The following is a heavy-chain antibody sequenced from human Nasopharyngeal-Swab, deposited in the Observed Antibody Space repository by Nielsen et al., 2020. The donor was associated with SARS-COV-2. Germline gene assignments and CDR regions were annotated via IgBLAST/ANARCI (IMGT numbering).Heavy chain of an antibody. CDR1: GFTLTRYG. V-gene: IGHV3-30*03. J-gene: IGHJ4*02. D-gene: IGHD4/OR15-4a*01. Sequence: GESLKISCAASGFTLTRYGMHWVRRAPGKGLEWVALVSHDGRDEFYADSVKGRFIISRDIFKNVVYLQLNSLRVEDTAVYYCTRDGPSNYGTWDYWGQGALVTVSS. CDR3: TRDGPSNYGTWDY. CDR2: VSHDGRDE.